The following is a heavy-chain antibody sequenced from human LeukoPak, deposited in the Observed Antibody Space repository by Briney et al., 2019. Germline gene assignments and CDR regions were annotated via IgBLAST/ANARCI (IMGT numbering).Heavy chain of an antibody. Sequence: PGESLKIFRYCSGYSFTKYSVALVRQMPGKGLDWMGMIYPADSDTRYSPSYQGQVTISADKSISTAYLQWGRLKASDPAMYYSRTFKNGGWTDYWGQGTPVTVSS. D-gene: IGHD6-19*01. J-gene: IGHJ4*02. CDR1: GYSFTKYS. V-gene: IGHV5-51*01. CDR3: RTFKNGGWTDY. CDR2: IYPADSDT.